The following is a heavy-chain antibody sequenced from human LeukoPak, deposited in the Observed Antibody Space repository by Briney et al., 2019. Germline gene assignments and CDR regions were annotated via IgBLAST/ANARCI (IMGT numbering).Heavy chain of an antibody. CDR3: ARDGNYYDSSGSVYYFDY. D-gene: IGHD3-22*01. Sequence: GGSLRLSCAASGFTLSSYSMNWVRQAPGKGLEWVSSISSSSSYIYYADSVKGRFTISRDNAKNSLYLQMNSLRAEDTAVYYCARDGNYYDSSGSVYYFDYWGQGTLVTVSS. V-gene: IGHV3-21*01. J-gene: IGHJ4*02. CDR1: GFTLSSYS. CDR2: ISSSSSYI.